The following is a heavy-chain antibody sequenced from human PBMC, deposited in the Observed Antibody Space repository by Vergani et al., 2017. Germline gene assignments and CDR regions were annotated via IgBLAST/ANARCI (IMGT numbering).Heavy chain of an antibody. V-gene: IGHV3-9*01. D-gene: IGHD2-2*02. CDR2: ISWNSGSI. Sequence: EVQLVESGGGLVQPGRSLRLSCAASGFTFDDYAMHWVRQAPGKGLEWVSGISWNSGSIGYADSVKGRFTISRDNAKNSLYLQMNSLRAEDTAVYYCAKATTDCSSTSCYTKYYFDYWGQGTLVTVSS. CDR1: GFTFDDYA. J-gene: IGHJ4*02. CDR3: AKATTDCSSTSCYTKYYFDY.